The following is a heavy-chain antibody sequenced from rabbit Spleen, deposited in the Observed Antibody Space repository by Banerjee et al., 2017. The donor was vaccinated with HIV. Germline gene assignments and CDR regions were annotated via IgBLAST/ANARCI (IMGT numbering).Heavy chain of an antibody. Sequence: QEQLVESGGGPVQPGGSLKLSCKASGFDFSSYGVTWVRQAPGKGLEWIGYIDLVFGSTYYATWVNGRFTISSHNAQNTLYLQLNSLTAADTATYFCVRGASSSGYYSLWGPGTLVTVS. D-gene: IGHD1-1*01. CDR3: VRGASSSGYYSL. J-gene: IGHJ4*01. CDR2: IDLVFGST. V-gene: IGHV1S47*01. CDR1: GFDFSSYG.